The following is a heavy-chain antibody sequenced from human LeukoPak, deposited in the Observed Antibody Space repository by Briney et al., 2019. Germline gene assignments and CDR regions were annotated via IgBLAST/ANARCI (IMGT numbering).Heavy chain of an antibody. D-gene: IGHD3-10*01. Sequence: GGSLRLSCAASGFTVSSNYMSWVRQAPGKGLEWVSVIYSGGSTYYADSVKGRFTISRDNSKNTLYLQMNSLRAEDTAVYYCARATPEWFGEFYYYGMDAWGKGTTVTVSS. CDR1: GFTVSSNY. J-gene: IGHJ6*04. V-gene: IGHV3-53*01. CDR2: IYSGGST. CDR3: ARATPEWFGEFYYYGMDA.